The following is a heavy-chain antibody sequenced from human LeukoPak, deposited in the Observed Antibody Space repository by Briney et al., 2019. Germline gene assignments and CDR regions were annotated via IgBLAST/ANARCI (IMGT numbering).Heavy chain of an antibody. CDR3: ARARGSSYGLDY. CDR2: IYYSGST. J-gene: IGHJ4*02. Sequence: PSETLSLTCTVSGGSISGYYWSWIRQPPGKGLEWIAYIYYSGSTRCNPSLKSRVTISVDTSKNQFFLKLSSVTAADTAVYYCARARGSSYGLDYWGQGTLVTVSS. D-gene: IGHD5-18*01. CDR1: GGSISGYY. V-gene: IGHV4-59*01.